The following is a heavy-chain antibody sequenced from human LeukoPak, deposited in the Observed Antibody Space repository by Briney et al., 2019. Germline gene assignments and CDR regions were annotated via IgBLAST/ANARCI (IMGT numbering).Heavy chain of an antibody. Sequence: PSQTLSLTCTVSGGSISSYYWNWIRQPPGKGLEWIGYIYYSGSTEYNPSLKSRVTISVDTSKNQFSLKLSSVTAADTAVYYCARDSKVVAGFDYWGQGSLVTVSS. J-gene: IGHJ4*02. CDR1: GGSISSYY. D-gene: IGHD6-19*01. V-gene: IGHV4-59*01. CDR3: ARDSKVVAGFDY. CDR2: IYYSGST.